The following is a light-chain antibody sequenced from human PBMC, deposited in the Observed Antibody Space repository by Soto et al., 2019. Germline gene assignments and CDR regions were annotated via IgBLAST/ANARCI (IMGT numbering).Light chain of an antibody. V-gene: IGKV3-11*01. CDR3: QQRNNWYT. CDR1: QRVSSY. Sequence: EIVLTQSPATLSLSPGERATLSCRASQRVSSYLAWYQQKPGQAPRLLIYDTSTRATGIPARCSGSGSGTDFTLTISSLEPEDFAVYYCQQRNNWYTFGQGTKLEIK. J-gene: IGKJ2*01. CDR2: DTS.